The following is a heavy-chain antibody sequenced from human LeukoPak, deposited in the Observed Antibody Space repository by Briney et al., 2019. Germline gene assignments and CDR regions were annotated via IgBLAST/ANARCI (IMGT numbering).Heavy chain of an antibody. CDR3: ARRTSIAAPAYYFDY. V-gene: IGHV4-34*01. CDR2: INHSGST. J-gene: IGHJ4*02. D-gene: IGHD6-6*01. Sequence: SETLSFTCAVYGGSFSGYYWSWIRQPPGKGLEWIGEINHSGSTNYNPSLKSRVTISVDTSKNQFSLKLSSVTAADTAVYYCARRTSIAAPAYYFDYWGQGTLVTVSS. CDR1: GGSFSGYY.